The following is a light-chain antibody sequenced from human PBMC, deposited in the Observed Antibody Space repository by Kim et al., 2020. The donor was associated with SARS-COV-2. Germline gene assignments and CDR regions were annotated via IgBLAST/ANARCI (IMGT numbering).Light chain of an antibody. V-gene: IGLV10-54*01. CDR3: AAWGSSLGAWV. Sequence: QAGLTQPPSASKGLRQTATLTCTGNNNNVGDQGAIWLQQHQGHVPKLLSSATNNRPSDISERFSASRSGDTTSLTITGLEPEDEADYYCAAWGSSLGAWVFGGGPQLTVL. CDR2: ATN. J-gene: IGLJ3*02. CDR1: NNNVGDQG.